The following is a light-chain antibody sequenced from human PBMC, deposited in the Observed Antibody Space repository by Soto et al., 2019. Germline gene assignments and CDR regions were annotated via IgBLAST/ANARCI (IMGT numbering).Light chain of an antibody. CDR1: QSVSSN. Sequence: EIVMTQSPSTLSVSPGERATLSCRASQSVSSNLAWYQQKPGQAPRLLIYHASTRSTGIPARFSGSGSGTEFTISISTLQSADYSVYYCLQYYNWHRTFGQGTKLEIK. CDR2: HAS. CDR3: LQYYNWHRT. V-gene: IGKV3-15*01. J-gene: IGKJ2*01.